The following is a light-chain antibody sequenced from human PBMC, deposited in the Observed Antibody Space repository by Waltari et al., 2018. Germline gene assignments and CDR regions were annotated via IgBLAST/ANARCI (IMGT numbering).Light chain of an antibody. CDR1: SLSTSY. V-gene: IGLV3-19*01. CDR2: GKE. CDR3: SSRNGRASQVV. J-gene: IGLJ2*01. Sequence: SSGLTQDPAASVALGQTIRITCRGDSLSTSYASWYQVKTGQAPVLVMFGKEKRPSGVPDRISGESSETTSSLIITGAQAEDEADYYCSSRNGRASQVVFAGGTKVTVL.